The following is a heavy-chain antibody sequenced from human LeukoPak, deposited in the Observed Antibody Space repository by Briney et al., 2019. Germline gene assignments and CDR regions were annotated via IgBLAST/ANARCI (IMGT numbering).Heavy chain of an antibody. CDR1: GFSFSSYT. J-gene: IGHJ4*02. D-gene: IGHD6-13*01. V-gene: IGHV3-21*01. Sequence: GVSLRLSCAASGFSFSSYTMNWVRQAPGKGLEWVSSISPSSSPIYYADSVRGRFSISRDNAQNSLYLQMNSLRVEDTAVYYCARGIAAAGWYYFDYWGQGALVTVSS. CDR3: ARGIAAAGWYYFDY. CDR2: ISPSSSPI.